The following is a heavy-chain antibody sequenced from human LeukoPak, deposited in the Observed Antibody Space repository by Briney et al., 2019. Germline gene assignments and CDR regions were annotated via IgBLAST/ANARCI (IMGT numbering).Heavy chain of an antibody. CDR2: IRSKAYGGTT. Sequence: PGGSLRLSCTASGFTFGDYAMSWFRQAPGKGLEWVGFIRSKAYGGTTEYAASVKSRFTISRDDSKSIAYLQMNSLKTEDTAVYYCTTDFGVGTYYDYVWGSYRFDYWGQGTLVTVSS. J-gene: IGHJ4*02. CDR3: TTDFGVGTYYDYVWGSYRFDY. V-gene: IGHV3-49*03. CDR1: GFTFGDYA. D-gene: IGHD3-16*02.